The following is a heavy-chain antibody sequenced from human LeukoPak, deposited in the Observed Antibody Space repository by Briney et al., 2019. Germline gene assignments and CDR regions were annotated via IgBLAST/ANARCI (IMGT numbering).Heavy chain of an antibody. CDR1: GGSISSSSYY. CDR3: ARRRGYSGYGTFDP. Sequence: SETLSLTCTVSGGSISSSSYYCGWIRQPPGKGLEWIVSMYYSGSTYYNPSLKSRVTISVDTSKNQFSLKLSSVTAADTAVYYCARRRGYSGYGTFDPWGQGTLVTVSS. V-gene: IGHV4-39*01. J-gene: IGHJ5*02. D-gene: IGHD5-12*01. CDR2: MYYSGST.